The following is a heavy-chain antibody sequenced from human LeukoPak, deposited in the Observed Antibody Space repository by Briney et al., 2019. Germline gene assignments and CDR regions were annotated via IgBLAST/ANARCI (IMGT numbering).Heavy chain of an antibody. D-gene: IGHD3-10*01. J-gene: IGHJ5*02. CDR3: ARRYYGSGSYYNWFDP. Sequence: GESLKISCKGSGYTFATYWIGWVRQMPGKGLEWMGIIYPGDSDTRYSPSFQGQVTISADKSISTAYLQWSSLKASDTAMYYCARRYYGSGSYYNWFDPWGQGTLVTVSS. CDR2: IYPGDSDT. V-gene: IGHV5-51*01. CDR1: GYTFATYW.